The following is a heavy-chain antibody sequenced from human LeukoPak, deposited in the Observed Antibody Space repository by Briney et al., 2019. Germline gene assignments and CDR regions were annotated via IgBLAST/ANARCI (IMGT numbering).Heavy chain of an antibody. J-gene: IGHJ4*02. D-gene: IGHD3-3*01. CDR1: GGTFSSYA. CDR3: ARGKLSDFWSGSGYYFDY. V-gene: IGHV1-69*13. Sequence: GASVKVSCKVSGGTFSSYAISWVRQASGQGLEWMGGIIPIFDTANYAQKFQGRVTITADESTSTDYMELSGLRSEDTAVYYCARGKLSDFWSGSGYYFDYWGQGTLVTVSS. CDR2: IIPIFDTA.